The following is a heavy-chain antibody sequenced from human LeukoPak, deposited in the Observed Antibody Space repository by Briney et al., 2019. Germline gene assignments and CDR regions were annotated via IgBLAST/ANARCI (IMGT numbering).Heavy chain of an antibody. CDR1: GGSISSYY. D-gene: IGHD1-26*01. CDR2: IYYSGST. Sequence: PSETLSLTCTVSGGSISSYYWSWIRQPPGKGLEWIGDIYYSGSTNYDPSLKSRVTISVDTSKNQFSLRLSSVTAADTAVYYSARLASGSYGPLTPFDYWGQGTLVTVSS. J-gene: IGHJ4*02. CDR3: ARLASGSYGPLTPFDY. V-gene: IGHV4-59*08.